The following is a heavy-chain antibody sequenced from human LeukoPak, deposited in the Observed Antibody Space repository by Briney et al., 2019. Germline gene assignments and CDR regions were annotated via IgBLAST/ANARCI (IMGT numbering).Heavy chain of an antibody. D-gene: IGHD6-19*01. J-gene: IGHJ6*02. CDR3: ARGRTCHSSWQV. CDR1: GGSFGGYY. CDR2: INHSGST. Sequence: PSETLSLTCAVYGGSFGGYYWSWIRQPPGKGLEWIGEINHSGSTNYNPSLKSRVTISVDTSKNQFSLKLSSVTAADTAVYYCARGRTCHSSWQVWGQGTTVTVSS. V-gene: IGHV4-34*01.